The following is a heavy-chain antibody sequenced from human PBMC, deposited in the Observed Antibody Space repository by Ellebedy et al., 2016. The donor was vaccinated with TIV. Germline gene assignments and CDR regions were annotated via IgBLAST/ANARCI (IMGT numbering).Heavy chain of an antibody. J-gene: IGHJ3*01. Sequence: AASVKVSCKASGYTFSNYGISWVRQAPGQGLEWMGWIFPHSGNTNYAQKLQGRFTMTTDTSTTTAYMELRSLRSDDTAVYYGARDFSSFSVLRFLEWLDVWGQGTMVTVSS. D-gene: IGHD3-3*01. CDR2: IFPHSGNT. CDR1: GYTFSNYG. V-gene: IGHV1-18*04. CDR3: ARDFSSFSVLRFLEWLDV.